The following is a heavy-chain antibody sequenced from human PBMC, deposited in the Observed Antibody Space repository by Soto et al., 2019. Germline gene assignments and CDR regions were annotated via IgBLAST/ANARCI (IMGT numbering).Heavy chain of an antibody. CDR1: GGSISSSSYY. J-gene: IGHJ6*03. D-gene: IGHD2-2*01. CDR2: IYYSGST. CDR3: ARLVVPAATPTGWSGYYYYMDV. V-gene: IGHV4-39*01. Sequence: QLQLQESGPGLVKPSETLSLTCTVSGGSISSSSYYWGWIRQPPGKGLEWIGSIYYSGSTYYNPSLKSRVTISVDTSKNQFSLKLSSVTAADTAVYYCARLVVPAATPTGWSGYYYYMDVWGKGTTVTVSS.